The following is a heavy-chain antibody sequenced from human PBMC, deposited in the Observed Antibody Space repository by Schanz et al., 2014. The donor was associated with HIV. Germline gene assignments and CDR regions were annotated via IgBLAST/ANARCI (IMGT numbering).Heavy chain of an antibody. J-gene: IGHJ4*01. CDR1: GGSFRGYY. D-gene: IGHD4-17*01. Sequence: QVQLQQWGAGLLKPSETLSLTCAVYGGSFRGYYWTWIRQFPGLGLEWIGGVRHIGGTNYNPSLKSRVTMSMDMSKNQFSLTLPSATAADTAVYFCARGDFGGSSVDYWGHGNMVTVSS. CDR2: VRHIGGT. CDR3: ARGDFGGSSVDY. V-gene: IGHV4-34*01.